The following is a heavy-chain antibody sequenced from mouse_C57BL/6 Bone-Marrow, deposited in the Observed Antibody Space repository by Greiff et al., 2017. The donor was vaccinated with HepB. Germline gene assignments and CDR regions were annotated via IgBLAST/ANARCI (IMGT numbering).Heavy chain of an antibody. CDR2: IWTGGGT. CDR3: ARGPLYYDYDYAMDY. J-gene: IGHJ4*01. V-gene: IGHV2-9-1*01. Sequence: VQLKESGPGLVAPSQSLSITCTVSGFSLTSYAISWVRQPPGKGLEWLGVIWTGGGTNYNSALNSRLSISKDNSKSQVFLKMNSLQTEDTARYYCARGPLYYDYDYAMDYGGQGTSVTVSS. D-gene: IGHD2-4*01. CDR1: GFSLTSYA.